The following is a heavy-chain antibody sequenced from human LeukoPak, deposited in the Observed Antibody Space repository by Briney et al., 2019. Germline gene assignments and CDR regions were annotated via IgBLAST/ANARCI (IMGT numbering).Heavy chain of an antibody. CDR2: INPNSGGT. CDR1: GYTFTGYY. J-gene: IGHJ3*02. Sequence: GASVKVSCKASGYTFTGYYMHWVRQAPGQGLEWMGWINPNSGGTNYAQKFQGRVTMTRDTSISTAYMELSRLRSDDTAVYYCARDHDSSSDAFDIWGQGTMVTVSS. V-gene: IGHV1-2*02. D-gene: IGHD3-22*01. CDR3: ARDHDSSSDAFDI.